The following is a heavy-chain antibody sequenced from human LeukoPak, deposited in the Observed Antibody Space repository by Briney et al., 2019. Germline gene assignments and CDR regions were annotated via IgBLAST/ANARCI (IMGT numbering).Heavy chain of an antibody. Sequence: PSETLSLTCTVSGGSISSGGYYWSWIRQHPGKGLEWIGYIYYSGSTYYNPSLKSRVTISVDTSKNQFSLKLSSVTAADTAVYYCARGKVAGLNWFDPWGQGTLVTVSS. CDR3: ARGKVAGLNWFDP. J-gene: IGHJ5*02. CDR2: IYYSGST. D-gene: IGHD6-19*01. V-gene: IGHV4-31*03. CDR1: GGSISSGGYY.